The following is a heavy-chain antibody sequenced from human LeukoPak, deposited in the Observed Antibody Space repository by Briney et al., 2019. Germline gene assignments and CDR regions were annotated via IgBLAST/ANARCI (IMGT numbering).Heavy chain of an antibody. CDR1: GYTFTSYD. D-gene: IGHD3-3*01. CDR3: ARGRSWPLVLRFLEWTRQSQSNWFDP. J-gene: IGHJ5*02. Sequence: GASVTVSCKASGYTFTSYDINWVRQATGQGLEWMGWMNPNSGNTGYAQKFQGRVTMTRNTSISTAYMELSSLRSEDTAVYYCARGRSWPLVLRFLEWTRQSQSNWFDPWGQGTLVTVSS. V-gene: IGHV1-8*01. CDR2: MNPNSGNT.